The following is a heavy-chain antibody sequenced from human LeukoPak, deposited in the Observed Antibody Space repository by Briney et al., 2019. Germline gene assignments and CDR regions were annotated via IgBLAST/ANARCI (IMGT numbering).Heavy chain of an antibody. J-gene: IGHJ4*02. CDR3: ARDAGSGSYYSPPYYFDY. V-gene: IGHV4-4*07. Sequence: SETLPLTCTVSGGSISSYYWSWIRQPAGKGLEWIGRIYTSGSTNYNPSLKSRVTMSVDTSKNQFSLKLSSVTAADTAVYYCARDAGSGSYYSPPYYFDYWGQGTLVTVSS. CDR1: GGSISSYY. D-gene: IGHD3-10*01. CDR2: IYTSGST.